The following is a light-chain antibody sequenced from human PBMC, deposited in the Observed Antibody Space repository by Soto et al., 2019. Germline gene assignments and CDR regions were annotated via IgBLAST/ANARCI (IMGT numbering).Light chain of an antibody. CDR3: QQYNKWRT. J-gene: IGKJ1*01. Sequence: EIVLTQSPATLSLSPGERATLSCRASQSVGTFFAWYQQKPGKAPRLLIYGASTRATGIPDRFSGSGSGTDFSLTINSLQSEDFAVYYCQQYNKWRTFGQGTKVDI. CDR2: GAS. V-gene: IGKV3D-15*01. CDR1: QSVGTF.